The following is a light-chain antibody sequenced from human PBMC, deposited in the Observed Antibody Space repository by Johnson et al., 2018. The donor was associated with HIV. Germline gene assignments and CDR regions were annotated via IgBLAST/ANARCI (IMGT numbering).Light chain of an antibody. CDR2: ANN. J-gene: IGLJ1*01. Sequence: QSVLTQPPSVSAPPGQKVTISCSGSSSNIGNNLASWYQQLPGTAPKLLIYANNKRPSGIPDRFSGSKSGTSATLGITGLQTGDEADYYCGTWDSSLSAHYVFGTGTKITVL. V-gene: IGLV1-51*02. CDR3: GTWDSSLSAHYV. CDR1: SSNIGNNL.